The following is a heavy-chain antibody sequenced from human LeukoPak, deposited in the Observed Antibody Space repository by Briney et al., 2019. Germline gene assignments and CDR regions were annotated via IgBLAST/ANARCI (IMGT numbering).Heavy chain of an antibody. CDR3: ARGSDGFDI. Sequence: GGSLRLSCAASGFTFSSYWMHWVRQALGQGLVWVSRINSDGRSTSYADSVKGRFTISRDNARTSLYLQMNSLRAEDTAAYYCARGSDGFDIWGQGTLVTVSS. J-gene: IGHJ3*02. CDR1: GFTFSSYW. CDR2: INSDGRST. V-gene: IGHV3-74*01.